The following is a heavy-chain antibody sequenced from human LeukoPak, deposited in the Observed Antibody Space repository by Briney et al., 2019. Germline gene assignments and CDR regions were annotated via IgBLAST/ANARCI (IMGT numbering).Heavy chain of an antibody. D-gene: IGHD2-2*02. CDR1: GYTFTGYY. CDR2: INPNSGGT. CDR3: AKIVVPAAIDAFDI. Sequence: GASVKVSCKASGYTFTGYYMHWARQAPGQGLEWMGWINPNSGGTNYAQKFQGRVTMTRDTSISTAYMELGRLRSDDTAVYYCAKIVVPAAIDAFDIWGQGTMVTVSS. V-gene: IGHV1-2*02. J-gene: IGHJ3*02.